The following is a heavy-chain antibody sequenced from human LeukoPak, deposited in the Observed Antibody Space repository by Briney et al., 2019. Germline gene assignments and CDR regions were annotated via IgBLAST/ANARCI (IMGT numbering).Heavy chain of an antibody. CDR3: ASGEYQLLNYFDY. D-gene: IGHD2-2*01. Sequence: SETLSLTCDVYGGPFSGYYWSWIRQPPGKGLEWIGEINHSGSTNYNPSLKSRVTISVDTSKNQFSLKLSSVTAADTAVYYCASGEYQLLNYFDYWGQGTLVTVSS. CDR2: INHSGST. J-gene: IGHJ4*02. V-gene: IGHV4-34*01. CDR1: GGPFSGYY.